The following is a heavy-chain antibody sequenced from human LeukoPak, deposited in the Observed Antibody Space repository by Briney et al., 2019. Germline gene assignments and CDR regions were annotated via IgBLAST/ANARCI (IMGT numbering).Heavy chain of an antibody. V-gene: IGHV4-39*01. CDR1: GGSISSSSYY. J-gene: IGHJ3*02. D-gene: IGHD6-19*01. Sequence: SETLSLTCTVSGGSISSSSYYWGWIRQPPGKGLEWIGSIYNSGSTYYNPSLKSRVTISVDTSKNQFSLKLSSVTAADTAVYYCARRDSSGWYYAFDIWGQGTMVTVSS. CDR3: ARRDSSGWYYAFDI. CDR2: IYNSGST.